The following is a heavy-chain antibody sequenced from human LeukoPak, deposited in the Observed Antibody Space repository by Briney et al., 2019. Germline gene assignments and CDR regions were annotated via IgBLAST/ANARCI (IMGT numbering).Heavy chain of an antibody. D-gene: IGHD3-3*01. CDR2: FDPEDGET. CDR3: ATPSIFGVVIKEFGY. V-gene: IGHV1-24*01. Sequence: GASVKVSCKASGYTFTSYGISWVRQAPGKGLEWMGGFDPEDGETIYAQKFQGRVTMTEDTSTDTAYMELSSLRSEDTAVYYCATPSIFGVVIKEFGYWGQGTLVTVSS. J-gene: IGHJ4*02. CDR1: GYTFTSYG.